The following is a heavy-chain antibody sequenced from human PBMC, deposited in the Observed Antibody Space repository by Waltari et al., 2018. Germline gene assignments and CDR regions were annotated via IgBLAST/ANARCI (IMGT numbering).Heavy chain of an antibody. Sequence: EVQLVESGGGLVKPGGSLRLSCAASGFTFSNAWMSWVRQAPGKGLEWVGRIKSKTDGGTTDYAAPVKGRFTIARDDSKNTLYLQMNSLKTEDTAVYYCTTDDDILTGYYVGGVDYWGQGTLVTVSS. D-gene: IGHD3-9*01. CDR3: TTDDDILTGYYVGGVDY. CDR1: GFTFSNAW. CDR2: IKSKTDGGTT. J-gene: IGHJ4*02. V-gene: IGHV3-15*01.